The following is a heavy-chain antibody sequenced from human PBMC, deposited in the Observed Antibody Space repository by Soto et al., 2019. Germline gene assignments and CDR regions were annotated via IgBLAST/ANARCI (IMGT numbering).Heavy chain of an antibody. CDR3: GRGRSGQIVIFY. V-gene: IGHV1-2*02. CDR1: GYTFTGHY. J-gene: IGHJ4*02. Sequence: SVKVSCKTSGYTFTGHYIHWVRQAPQQGPEWMGEIGPESGATRYAEKFRGRVTMTMDTSITTVYMELRNLSPDDTAVYYCGRGRSGQIVIFYWGQGTPVTVSS. D-gene: IGHD1-26*01. CDR2: IGPESGAT.